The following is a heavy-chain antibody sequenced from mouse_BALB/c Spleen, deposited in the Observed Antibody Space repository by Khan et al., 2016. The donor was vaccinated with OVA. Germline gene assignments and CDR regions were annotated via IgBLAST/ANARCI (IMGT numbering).Heavy chain of an antibody. CDR3: ARRNYFGYTFAY. D-gene: IGHD1-2*01. CDR1: GYTFTDYY. J-gene: IGHJ3*01. Sequence: QVQLKQSGAELARPGASVKLSCKAPGYTFTDYYINWVKQRTGQGLEWIGEISPGSGDTYYNEKFKGKATLTADKSSTTAYMQLSSLTSEASAVYCCARRNYFGYTFAYWGQGTLVTVSA. CDR2: ISPGSGDT. V-gene: IGHV1-77*01.